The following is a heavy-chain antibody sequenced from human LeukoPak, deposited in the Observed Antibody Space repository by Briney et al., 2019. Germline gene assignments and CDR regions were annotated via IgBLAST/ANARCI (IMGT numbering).Heavy chain of an antibody. J-gene: IGHJ6*02. D-gene: IGHD2-15*01. Sequence: GSLRLSCAASGFTFNSYDMHWVRQATGKGLEWVSTIGTAGDTYYPGSVKGRFTISRENAKNSLYLQMNSLRVGDTAVYYCARGAEGRSSTYGMDVWGQGTTVTVSS. V-gene: IGHV3-13*01. CDR3: ARGAEGRSSTYGMDV. CDR1: GFTFNSYD. CDR2: IGTAGDT.